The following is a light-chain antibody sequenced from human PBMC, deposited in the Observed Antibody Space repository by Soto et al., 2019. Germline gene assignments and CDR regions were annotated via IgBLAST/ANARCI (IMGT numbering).Light chain of an antibody. CDR3: QQHNTYPLT. Sequence: DIQMTQSPSSLSASVGDRVTITCRARQGLRNDLGWYQQKPGKAPTRLIYTTSTLESGVPSRFGGSGSGIEFTLTISSLQPEDFATYYCQQHNTYPLTFGGGTKVEIK. V-gene: IGKV1-17*01. CDR1: QGLRND. CDR2: TTS. J-gene: IGKJ4*01.